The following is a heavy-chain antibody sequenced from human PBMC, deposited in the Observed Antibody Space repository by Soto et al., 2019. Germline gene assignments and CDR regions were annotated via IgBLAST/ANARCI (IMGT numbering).Heavy chain of an antibody. D-gene: IGHD5-18*01. J-gene: IGHJ3*02. CDR3: ARRYGKNAFDI. CDR1: GGSISSGGYS. CDR2: IYYSGST. Sequence: SETLALTCAVSGGSISSGGYSWSWIRQPPWKGLEWIGYIYYSGSTNYNPSLKSRVTISVDTSKNQFSLKLSSVTAADTAVYYCARRYGKNAFDIWGQGTMVTVSS. V-gene: IGHV4-61*08.